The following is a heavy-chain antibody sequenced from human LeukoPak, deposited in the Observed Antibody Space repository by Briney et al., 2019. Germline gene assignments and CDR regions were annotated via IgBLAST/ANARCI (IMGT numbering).Heavy chain of an antibody. CDR3: AGPSDRARNWFFDI. CDR1: GFTVSGNY. CDR2: IYGGGQI. D-gene: IGHD3-22*01. V-gene: IGHV3-66*01. Sequence: GGYLRLSCAASGFTVSGNYMTWVRQAPGKGLEWVSLIYGGGQIVDTDSVRGRFTPSRDNSRNTVFLQMNSLRAEDTAVYYCAGPSDRARNWFFDIWGRGSLVTVSS. J-gene: IGHJ2*01.